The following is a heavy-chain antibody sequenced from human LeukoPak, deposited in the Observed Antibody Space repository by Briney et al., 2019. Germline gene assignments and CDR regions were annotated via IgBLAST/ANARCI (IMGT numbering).Heavy chain of an antibody. J-gene: IGHJ6*03. CDR2: INHSGST. V-gene: IGHV4-34*01. Sequence: SETLSLTCAVYGGSFGGYYWSWIRQPPGKGLEWIGEINHSGSTNYNPSLKSRVTISVDTSKNQFSLKLSSVTAADTAVYYCARGDYYYYYMDVWGKGTTVTVSS. CDR3: ARGDYYYYYMDV. CDR1: GGSFGGYY.